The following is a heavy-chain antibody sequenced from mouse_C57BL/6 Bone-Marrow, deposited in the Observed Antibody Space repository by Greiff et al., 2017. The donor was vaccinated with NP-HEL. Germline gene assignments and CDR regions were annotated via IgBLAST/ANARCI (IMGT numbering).Heavy chain of an antibody. CDR2: IYPGSGNT. J-gene: IGHJ4*01. V-gene: IGHV1-66*01. CDR1: GYSFTSYY. Sequence: VQLQQSGPELVKPGASVKISCKASGYSFTSYYIHWVKQRPGQGLEWIGWIYPGSGNTKYNEKFKGKATLTADTASSTAYMQLSSRTSEDSAVYYCARAYGGSSLYYAMDYWGQGTSVTVSS. D-gene: IGHD1-1*01. CDR3: ARAYGGSSLYYAMDY.